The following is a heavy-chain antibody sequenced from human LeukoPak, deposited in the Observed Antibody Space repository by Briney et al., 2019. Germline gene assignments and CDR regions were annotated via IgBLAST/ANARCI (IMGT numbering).Heavy chain of an antibody. CDR1: GGSINGWY. J-gene: IGHJ4*02. V-gene: IGHV4-59*08. Sequence: SETLSLTCAVSGGSINGWYWNWIRQPPGKGLEWIGYIYRNDNTNYNPSLKSRVTMSVDTSKNQFSLRLSSVTAADTAVYYCARQAYYSESGSWTGLDYWGQGTLVPVSS. D-gene: IGHD3-10*01. CDR2: IYRNDNT. CDR3: ARQAYYSESGSWTGLDY.